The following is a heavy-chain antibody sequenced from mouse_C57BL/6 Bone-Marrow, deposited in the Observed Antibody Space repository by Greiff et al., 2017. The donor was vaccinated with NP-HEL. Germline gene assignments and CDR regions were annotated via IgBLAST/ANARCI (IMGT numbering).Heavy chain of an antibody. D-gene: IGHD1-1*01. CDR1: GYTFTSYG. CDR3: ARGLIYYCGSSYVRPFAY. Sequence: QVQLQQSGAELARPGASVKLSCTASGYTFTSYGISWVQQRTGQGLEWIGEIYPRSGNTYYNEKFKGKATLTADKSSSTAYLELRSLTSEDSAVYFCARGLIYYCGSSYVRPFAYWGKGTLVTVSA. CDR2: IYPRSGNT. J-gene: IGHJ3*01. V-gene: IGHV1-81*01.